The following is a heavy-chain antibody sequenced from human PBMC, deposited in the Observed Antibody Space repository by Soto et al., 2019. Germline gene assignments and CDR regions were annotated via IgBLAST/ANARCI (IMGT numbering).Heavy chain of an antibody. J-gene: IGHJ5*02. CDR1: GGSFSGYY. D-gene: IGHD6-13*01. V-gene: IGHV4-34*01. CDR3: ARGITRGSWYVWFWFDP. CDR2: INHSGST. Sequence: SETLSLTCAVYGGSFSGYYWSWIRQPPGEGLEWIGEINHSGSTNYNPSLKSRVTISVDTSKNQFSLKLSSVTAADTAVYYCARGITRGSWYVWFWFDPWGQGTLVTVSS.